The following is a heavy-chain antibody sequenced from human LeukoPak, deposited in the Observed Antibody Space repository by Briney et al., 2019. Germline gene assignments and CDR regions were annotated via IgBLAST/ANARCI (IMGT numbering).Heavy chain of an antibody. CDR1: GGSISSYY. CDR2: IYYSGTT. J-gene: IGHJ6*03. V-gene: IGHV4-59*01. CDR3: ARGSLAYYYYSMDV. Sequence: SETLSLTCTVSGGSISSYYWSWIRRPPGKGLEWIGYIYYSGTTYYNPSLKSRVTISVDTSKNQFSLKLSSVTAADTAVYYCARGSLAYYYYSMDVWGKGTTVTVSS. D-gene: IGHD3-16*01.